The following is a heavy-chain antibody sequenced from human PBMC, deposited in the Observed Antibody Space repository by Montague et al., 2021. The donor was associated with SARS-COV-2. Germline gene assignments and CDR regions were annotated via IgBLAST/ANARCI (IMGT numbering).Heavy chain of an antibody. J-gene: IGHJ4*02. CDR1: GGSISGSTYC. Sequence: SETLSLTCTVAGGSISGSTYCWVWMRQGPGKGLEGDVSICGTGNTYYNRSLGTRVIVSVETSKNQFSVQLISVTAADSAVYYGVIGGNHYFYYWGQGTLVTVSS. CDR2: ICGTGNT. V-gene: IGHV4-39*01. D-gene: IGHD1-26*01. CDR3: VIGGNHYFYY.